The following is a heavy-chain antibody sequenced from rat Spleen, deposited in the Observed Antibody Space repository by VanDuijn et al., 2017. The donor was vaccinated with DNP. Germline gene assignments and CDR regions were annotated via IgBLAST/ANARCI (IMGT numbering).Heavy chain of an antibody. CDR2: ITANGGST. CDR1: GFTFSNHW. D-gene: IGHD1-11*01. CDR3: ARHYGGYSYYWYFDF. J-gene: IGHJ1*01. V-gene: IGHV5-31*01. Sequence: EVRLVESGGGLVQPGRSLKLSCVASGFTFSNHWVTWIRQVPGKGLEWVASITANGGSTYYRDSVKGRFTISRDNAKSTLYLQMDSLRSEETATYYCARHYGGYSYYWYFDFWGPGTMVTVSS.